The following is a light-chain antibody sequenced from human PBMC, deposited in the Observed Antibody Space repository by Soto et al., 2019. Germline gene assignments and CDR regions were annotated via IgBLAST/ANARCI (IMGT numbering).Light chain of an antibody. CDR2: DAS. CDR3: QQCINWPIT. V-gene: IGKV3-15*01. J-gene: IGKJ4*01. Sequence: EIVMTQSPATLSVSPWEGATLSCKASQNVYDNLAWYQQRPGQPPRLLIYDASTRATGISARFSGSRYGTELTLNISSMQSEYVEVYFCQQCINWPITXGGGTKVDIK. CDR1: QNVYDN.